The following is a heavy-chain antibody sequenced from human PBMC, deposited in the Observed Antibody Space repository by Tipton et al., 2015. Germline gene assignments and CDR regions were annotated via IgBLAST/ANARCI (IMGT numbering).Heavy chain of an antibody. V-gene: IGHV3-20*04. CDR1: GFTFDDYG. Sequence: SLRLSCAASGFTFDDYGMTWVRQVPGKGLEWVAGIDWNGDRTGYADSVKGRFIISRDNAQNSLFLQMNSLTAEDTAFYYCAREGSSWYFGVYWGQGTLVSVSS. J-gene: IGHJ4*02. D-gene: IGHD6-13*01. CDR3: AREGSSWYFGVY. CDR2: IDWNGDRT.